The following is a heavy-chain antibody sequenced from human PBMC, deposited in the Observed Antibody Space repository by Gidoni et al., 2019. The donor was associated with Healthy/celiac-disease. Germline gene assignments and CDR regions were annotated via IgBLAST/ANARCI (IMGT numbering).Heavy chain of an antibody. Sequence: EVQLVESGGVVVQPGGSLSLSCAASGFTFADYTMHWVRQAPGKGLEWVALSSWDGGSTYYADSVKGRFTISRDNSKNSLYLQMNSLRTEDTALYYCAKEGPRWELLGYFDYWGQGTLVTVSS. D-gene: IGHD1-26*01. CDR2: SSWDGGST. CDR3: AKEGPRWELLGYFDY. V-gene: IGHV3-43*01. CDR1: GFTFADYT. J-gene: IGHJ4*02.